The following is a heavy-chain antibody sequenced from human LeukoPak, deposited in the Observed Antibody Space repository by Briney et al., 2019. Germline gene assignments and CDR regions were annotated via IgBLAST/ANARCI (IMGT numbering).Heavy chain of an antibody. V-gene: IGHV3-7*01. D-gene: IGHD2-2*01. CDR2: IKQDGREK. CDR3: AREGYCSSTSCYGELPGY. CDR1: GFAFSSYW. Sequence: GGSLRLSCAASGFAFSSYWTSWVRQAPGKGLEWVANIKQDGREKYYVDSVKGRFTISRDNAKNSLYLQMNSLRAEDTAVYYCAREGYCSSTSCYGELPGYWGQGTLVTVSS. J-gene: IGHJ4*02.